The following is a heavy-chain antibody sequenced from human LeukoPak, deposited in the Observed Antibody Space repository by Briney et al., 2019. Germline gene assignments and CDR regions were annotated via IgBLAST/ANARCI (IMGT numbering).Heavy chain of an antibody. V-gene: IGHV1-18*01. CDR3: ARDLTSSWMYGEIDF. CDR1: GYTFTSYG. CDR2: ISAYSGNT. Sequence: ASVKVSCKASGYTFTSYGISWVRQAPGQGLEWMGWISAYSGNTDYAQRLQGRITMTTDTPTSTAYMELRSLRSNDTAVYYCARDLTSSWMYGEIDFWGQGTRVTVSS. J-gene: IGHJ4*02. D-gene: IGHD3-16*01.